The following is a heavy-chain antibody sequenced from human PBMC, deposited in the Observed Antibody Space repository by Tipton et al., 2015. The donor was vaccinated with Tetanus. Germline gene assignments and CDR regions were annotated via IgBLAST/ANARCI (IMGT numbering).Heavy chain of an antibody. CDR2: IWYDGSQK. J-gene: IGHJ6*02. CDR3: ARRSLTNYGLDV. CDR1: GFIFGDYG. Sequence: SLRLSCEASGFIFGDYGIHWVRQAPGKGLEWVAVIWYDGSQKYYGDSVKGRFTLSRDNSRNTVYLQMNSLRAEDTAVYFCARRSLTNYGLDVWGQGTPVTVPS. V-gene: IGHV3-33*01. D-gene: IGHD1-1*01.